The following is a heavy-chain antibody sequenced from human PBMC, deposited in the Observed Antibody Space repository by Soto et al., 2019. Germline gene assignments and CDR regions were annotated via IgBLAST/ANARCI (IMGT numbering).Heavy chain of an antibody. CDR2: FDPKDGLP. CDR3: ATVVGLGRYYFDV. CDR1: RHKVTEVS. J-gene: IGHJ4*02. Sequence: ASAKVSCKASRHKVTEVSIYWMRQSPGTGLECMGGFDPKDGLPVYAQNFEGRVTMTEDASTDTAFLEVENLRSEDTAVYFCATVVGLGRYYFDVWGQGSLVTVSS. D-gene: IGHD3-9*01. V-gene: IGHV1-24*01.